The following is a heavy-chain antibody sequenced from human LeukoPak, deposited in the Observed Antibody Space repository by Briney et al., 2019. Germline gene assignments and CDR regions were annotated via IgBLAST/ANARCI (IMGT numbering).Heavy chain of an antibody. CDR2: INRDGSST. D-gene: IGHD3-3*01. CDR1: GFTFSSYG. CDR3: AKLRFLEWLLYQNYFDY. V-gene: IGHV3-74*01. J-gene: IGHJ4*02. Sequence: GGSLRLSCAASGFTFSSYGMHWVRQAPGKGLVWVSRINRDGSSTDYADSVKGRFTVSRDNAKNSLYLQMNSLRAEDTALYYCAKLRFLEWLLYQNYFDYWGQGTLVTVSS.